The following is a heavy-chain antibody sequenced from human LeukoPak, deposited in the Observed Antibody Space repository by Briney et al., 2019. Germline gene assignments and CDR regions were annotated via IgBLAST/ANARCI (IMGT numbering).Heavy chain of an antibody. CDR2: ISGSGSGT. V-gene: IGHV3-23*01. D-gene: IGHD5-24*01. CDR3: ARSGTEDGYNIYFDH. J-gene: IGHJ4*02. Sequence: GGSLRLSCATSGFTFSTYAMSWVRQAPGKGLEWVSLISGSGSGTHYADSVKGRFTTSRDNSKNMLYLHMNSLRADDTAVYYCARSGTEDGYNIYFDHWGQGTLVTVSS. CDR1: GFTFSTYA.